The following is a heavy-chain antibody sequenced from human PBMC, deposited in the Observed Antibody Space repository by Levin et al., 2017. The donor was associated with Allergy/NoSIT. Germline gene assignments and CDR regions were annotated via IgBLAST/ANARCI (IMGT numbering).Heavy chain of an antibody. V-gene: IGHV3-30*18. CDR1: GFNFSAYG. Sequence: LSLTCAVSGFNFSAYGFHWVRQAPGKGLEWVAVILNDGSSKYYADSVRGRFSISRDNFKNTLYLQMNSLRPEDTAVYYCAKDQEKLALGYWGQGTLVTVSS. CDR2: ILNDGSSK. J-gene: IGHJ4*02. CDR3: AKDQEKLALGY.